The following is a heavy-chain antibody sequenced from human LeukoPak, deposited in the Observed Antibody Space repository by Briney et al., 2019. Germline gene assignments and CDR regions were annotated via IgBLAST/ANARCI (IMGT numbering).Heavy chain of an antibody. CDR3: ERPLVAYDFWSGYRPSDYYYYMDV. D-gene: IGHD3-3*01. CDR2: IIPIFGTA. V-gene: IGHV1-69*05. J-gene: IGHJ6*03. CDR1: GGTFSSYA. Sequence: GASVKVSCKASGGTFSSYAISWVRQAPGQGLEWMGGIIPIFGTASYAQKFQGRVTITTDESTSTAYMELSSLRSEDTAVYYCERPLVAYDFWSGYRPSDYYYYMDVWGKGTTVTVSS.